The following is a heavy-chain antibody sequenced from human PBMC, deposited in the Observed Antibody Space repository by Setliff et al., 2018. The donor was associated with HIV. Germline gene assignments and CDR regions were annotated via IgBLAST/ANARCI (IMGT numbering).Heavy chain of an antibody. J-gene: IGHJ1*01. CDR1: GGSIKSSSYY. CDR2: IYYSGNT. D-gene: IGHD6-13*01. V-gene: IGHV4-39*07. CDR3: ARVPTSSWYVTTQRTKEYFHQ. Sequence: NPSETLSLTCTVSGGSIKSSSYYWGWIRQPPGKGLEWIGSIYYSGNTYYNPSLKSRVTISVDTSRNQFSLRLSSVTAADTAIYYCARVPTSSWYVTTQRTKEYFHQWGQGTLVTVSS.